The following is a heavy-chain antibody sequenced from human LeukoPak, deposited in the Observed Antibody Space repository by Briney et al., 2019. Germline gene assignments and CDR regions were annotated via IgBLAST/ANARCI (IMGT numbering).Heavy chain of an antibody. CDR3: ARGPNSNWSGLDF. D-gene: IGHD6-6*01. CDR1: GFTFSSYS. CDR2: ISPTGSTT. J-gene: IGHJ4*02. Sequence: PGGSLRLSCVASGFTFSSYSMNWVRQAPGKGLVWVSRISPTGSTTSYADSVKGRFTVSRDNAKNTLYLQVNNLRAEDTAVYYCARGPNSNWSGLDFWGQGTLLTVSS. V-gene: IGHV3-74*01.